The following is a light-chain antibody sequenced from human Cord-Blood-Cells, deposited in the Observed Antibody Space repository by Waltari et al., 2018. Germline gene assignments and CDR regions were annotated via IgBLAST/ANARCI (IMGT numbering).Light chain of an antibody. J-gene: IGLJ1*01. Sequence: QSALTQPRSVSGSPGQSVPIPCTGTSSDVGGYNYVSWYQHHPGKAPKLMIYDVSKRPSGVPDRFSGSKSGNTASLTISGLQAEDEADYYCCSYAGSYTYVFGTGTKVTVL. CDR1: SSDVGGYNY. CDR2: DVS. V-gene: IGLV2-11*01. CDR3: CSYAGSYTYV.